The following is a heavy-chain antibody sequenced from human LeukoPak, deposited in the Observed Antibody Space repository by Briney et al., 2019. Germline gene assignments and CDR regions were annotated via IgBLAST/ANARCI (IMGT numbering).Heavy chain of an antibody. D-gene: IGHD5-24*01. V-gene: IGHV3-21*04. J-gene: IGHJ4*02. Sequence: GGSLILSCAASGFTFSSYSMNWVRQAPGKGLEWVSSISSSSSYIYYADSVRGRFTISRDNAKNSPYLQMNSLRAEDTAVYYCARGAIEDYWGQGTLVTVSS. CDR2: ISSSSSYI. CDR1: GFTFSSYS. CDR3: ARGAIEDY.